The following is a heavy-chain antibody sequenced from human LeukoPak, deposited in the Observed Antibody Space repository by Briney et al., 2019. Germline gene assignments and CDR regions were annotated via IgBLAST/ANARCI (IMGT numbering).Heavy chain of an antibody. CDR3: ARDVDTAMGRLGYYYYYGMDV. Sequence: GGSLRLSCAASGFTFSSYEMNWVRQAPGKGLEWVSYISSSGSTIYYADSVKGRFTISRDNAKNSLYLQMNSLRAEDTAVYYCARDVDTAMGRLGYYYYYGMDVWGQGTTVTVSS. V-gene: IGHV3-48*03. CDR2: ISSSGSTI. J-gene: IGHJ6*02. D-gene: IGHD5-18*01. CDR1: GFTFSSYE.